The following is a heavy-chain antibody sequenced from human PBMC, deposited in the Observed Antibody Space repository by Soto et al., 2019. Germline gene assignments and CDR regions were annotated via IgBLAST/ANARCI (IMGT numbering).Heavy chain of an antibody. CDR3: ARDVRYNWNLIDY. J-gene: IGHJ4*02. D-gene: IGHD1-20*01. CDR2: INAGNGNT. V-gene: IGHV1-3*01. CDR1: GYTFTSYA. Sequence: QVQLVQSGAEVKKPGASVKVSCTASGYTFTSYAIHWVRQAPGQRLEWMGWINAGNGNTKYSQKLQGRVTITRDTAASTAYMELSSLRSEDTAVYYYARDVRYNWNLIDYWGQGTLVTVSS.